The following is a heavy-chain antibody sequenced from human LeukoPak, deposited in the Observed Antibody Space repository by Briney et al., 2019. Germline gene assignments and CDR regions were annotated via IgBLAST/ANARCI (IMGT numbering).Heavy chain of an antibody. CDR1: GGSISSYY. CDR3: ARGSRRAYYYGSGSYSFDP. D-gene: IGHD3-10*01. V-gene: IGHV4-4*07. Sequence: PSETLSLTCTVSGGSISSYYWSWIRQPAGKGLEWIGRIYTSGSTNYNPSLKSRVTMSVDTSKNQFSLKLSSVTAADTAVYYCARGSRRAYYYGSGSYSFDPWGQGTLVTVSS. CDR2: IYTSGST. J-gene: IGHJ5*02.